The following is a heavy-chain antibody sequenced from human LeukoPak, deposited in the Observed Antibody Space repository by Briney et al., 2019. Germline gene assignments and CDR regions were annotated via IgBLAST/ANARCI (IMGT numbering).Heavy chain of an antibody. CDR1: EFTFSSYG. V-gene: IGHV3-30*02. CDR3: AKSKLANYYFDC. CDR2: IWYGGSNK. D-gene: IGHD1-1*01. Sequence: GGSLRLSCAASEFTFSSYGMHWVRQAPGKGLEWVAVIWYGGSNKYYADSVKGRFTISRDNSKNTLYLQMNSLRAEDTAVYYCAKSKLANYYFDCWGQGTLVTVSS. J-gene: IGHJ4*02.